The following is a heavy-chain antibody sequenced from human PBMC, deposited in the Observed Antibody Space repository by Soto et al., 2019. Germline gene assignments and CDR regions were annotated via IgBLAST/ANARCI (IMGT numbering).Heavy chain of an antibody. Sequence: GGSLRLSFAASGFTFSTYGMPWVRQAPGKGLEWVAALSHDETDKFYADSVKGRFTISRDNSKNTLYLEMFSLRAEDTAVYYCVKEGRGSTTSCSRCYGLDVWGQGTTVTVSS. CDR1: GFTFSTYG. V-gene: IGHV3-30*18. D-gene: IGHD2-2*01. CDR2: LSHDETDK. CDR3: VKEGRGSTTSCSRCYGLDV. J-gene: IGHJ6*02.